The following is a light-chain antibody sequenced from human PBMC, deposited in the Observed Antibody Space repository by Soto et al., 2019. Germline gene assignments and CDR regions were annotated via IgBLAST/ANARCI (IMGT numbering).Light chain of an antibody. J-gene: IGKJ4*01. CDR3: QQYYDLPLP. CDR1: QTVADS. V-gene: IGKV3-15*01. Sequence: ERVVTQAPGTLSVSPGERATLSCRASQTVADSLVWYQQKPGQPPRPLIKGASTRATGIPATFSGSGSGTEFTLTISSLQSEDFAVYYCQQYYDLPLPFGGRAKVDIK. CDR2: GAS.